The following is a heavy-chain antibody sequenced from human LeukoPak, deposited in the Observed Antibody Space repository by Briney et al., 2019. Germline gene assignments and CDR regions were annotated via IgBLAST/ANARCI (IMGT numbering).Heavy chain of an antibody. D-gene: IGHD2-15*01. CDR2: VSYDGSNT. CDR1: GFTFSSYE. CDR3: ARGAYCSGGSCYGGYFDY. Sequence: PGGSLRLSCAASGFTFSSYEMNWVRQAPGKGLECVAVVSYDGSNTYYADSVKGRFTISRDNSKNTLYLQMNSLRAEDTTVYYCARGAYCSGGSCYGGYFDYWGQGTLVTVSS. V-gene: IGHV3-30*04. J-gene: IGHJ4*02.